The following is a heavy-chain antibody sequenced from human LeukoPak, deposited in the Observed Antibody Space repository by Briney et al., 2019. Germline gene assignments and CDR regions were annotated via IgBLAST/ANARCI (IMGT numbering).Heavy chain of an antibody. V-gene: IGHV4-61*02. J-gene: IGHJ3*02. CDR2: MDTSVYA. D-gene: IGHD2-2*02. CDR1: GGSISSGDYY. CDR3: ARDTTPYCSSTSCYNAFDI. Sequence: SETLSLTCTVSGGSISSGDYYWSWIRQPAGKGLEWIGRMDTSVYANYNPSLKSRVTISVDTSKNQFSLKLSSVTAADTAMYYCARDTTPYCSSTSCYNAFDIWGQGTMVAVSS.